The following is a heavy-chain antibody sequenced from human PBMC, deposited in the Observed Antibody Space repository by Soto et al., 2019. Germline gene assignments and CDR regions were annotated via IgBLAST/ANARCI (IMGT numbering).Heavy chain of an antibody. Sequence: EVQLVESGGGWVQPGGSLTLSCAASGFTFSDSPMHWVRQASGTGLEWVGRIRSKTNDYATAYAASVKGRFTISRDDSTNTAYLHLNSLKTEDPAVYYCTTHSPEDMILKWGQGTLVTVSS. CDR3: TTHSPEDMILK. D-gene: IGHD2-15*01. CDR2: IRSKTNDYAT. CDR1: GFTFSDSP. V-gene: IGHV3-73*02. J-gene: IGHJ4*02.